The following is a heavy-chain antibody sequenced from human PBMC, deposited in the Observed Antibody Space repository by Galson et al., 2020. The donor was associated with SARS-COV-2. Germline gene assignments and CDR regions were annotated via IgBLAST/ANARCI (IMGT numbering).Heavy chain of an antibody. CDR3: TRRIVVVVAATRSDWFDP. CDR1: GFTFSGYA. Sequence: GGSLRLSCAASGFTFSGYAMHWVRQASGKGLEWVGRIRSKANSYATAYAASVKGRFTISSDDSKNTAYLQMNSLKTEDTAVYYCTRRIVVVVAATRSDWFDPWGQGTLVTVSS. V-gene: IGHV3-73*01. CDR2: IRSKANSYAT. J-gene: IGHJ5*02. D-gene: IGHD2-15*01.